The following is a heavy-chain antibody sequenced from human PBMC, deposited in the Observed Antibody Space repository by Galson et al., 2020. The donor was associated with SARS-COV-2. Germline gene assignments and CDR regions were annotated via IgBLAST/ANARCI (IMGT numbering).Heavy chain of an antibody. CDR3: ARAGDDVLEWLANYYYYYMDV. J-gene: IGHJ6*03. D-gene: IGHD3-3*01. CDR2: ISSSSSYI. V-gene: IGHV3-21*01. Sequence: NPGGSLRLSCAASGFTFSSYSMNWVRQAPGKGLEWVSSISSSSSYIYYADSVKGRFTISRDNAKNSLYLPMNSLRAEDTAVYYCARAGDDVLEWLANYYYYYMDVWGKGTTVTVSS. CDR1: GFTFSSYS.